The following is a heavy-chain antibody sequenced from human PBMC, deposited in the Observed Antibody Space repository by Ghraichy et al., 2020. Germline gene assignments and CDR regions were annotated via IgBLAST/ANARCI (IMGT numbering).Heavy chain of an antibody. Sequence: SQTLSLTCTVSGGSISSYYWSWIRQPAGKGLEWIGRIYTSGSTNYNPSLKSRVTMSVDTSKNQFSLKLSSVTAADTAVYYCARGVSSITMIVVVHNWFDPWGQGTLVTVSS. CDR1: GGSISSYY. CDR2: IYTSGST. CDR3: ARGVSSITMIVVVHNWFDP. D-gene: IGHD3-22*01. V-gene: IGHV4-4*07. J-gene: IGHJ5*02.